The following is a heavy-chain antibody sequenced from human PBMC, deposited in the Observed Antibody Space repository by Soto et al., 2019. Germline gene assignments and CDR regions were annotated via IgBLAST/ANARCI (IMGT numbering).Heavy chain of an antibody. D-gene: IGHD2-2*01. CDR3: ARAPIPPALPYTYFDY. J-gene: IGHJ4*02. CDR2: IYYSGTT. Sequence: EALSLTCTVSGGSINSRSYYWGWIRQPPGKGLDWIGNIYYSGTTYYYPSLKSRVTISVDTSKNQFSLKLSSVTAADTAVYFCARAPIPPALPYTYFDYWGRGILVTVSS. CDR1: GGSINSRSYY. V-gene: IGHV4-39*01.